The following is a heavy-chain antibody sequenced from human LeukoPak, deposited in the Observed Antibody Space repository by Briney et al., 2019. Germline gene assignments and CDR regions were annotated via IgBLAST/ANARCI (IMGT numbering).Heavy chain of an antibody. CDR3: AKPRGKNYGMDV. D-gene: IGHD3-16*01. V-gene: IGHV3-23*01. J-gene: IGHJ6*02. CDR2: ISGSGGST. Sequence: GGSLRLSCAASGFTFSSYAMSWVRQAPGKGLEWVSAISGSGGSTYYADSVKGRFTISRDNSKNTLYLQMNSLRAEDTAVYYRAKPRGKNYGMDVWGQGTTVTVSS. CDR1: GFTFSSYA.